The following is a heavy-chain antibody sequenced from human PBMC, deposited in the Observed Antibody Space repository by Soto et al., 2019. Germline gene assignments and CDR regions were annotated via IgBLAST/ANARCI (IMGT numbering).Heavy chain of an antibody. CDR1: GGSISSYY. Sequence: SETLSHTWTVSGGSISSYYWIWIRQPPGKGLEWIGYIYYSGSTNYNPSLKSRVTISVDTSKNQFSLKLSSVTAADTAVYYCARTSGIAVAGNFDYWGQGTLVTVSS. J-gene: IGHJ4*02. V-gene: IGHV4-59*01. CDR3: ARTSGIAVAGNFDY. CDR2: IYYSGST. D-gene: IGHD6-19*01.